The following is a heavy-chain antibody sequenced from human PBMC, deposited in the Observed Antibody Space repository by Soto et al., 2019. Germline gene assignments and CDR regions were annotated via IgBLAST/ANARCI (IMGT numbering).Heavy chain of an antibody. V-gene: IGHV3-21*01. D-gene: IGHD2-15*01. CDR1: GFTFSSYS. CDR3: ARIQIGYAAFDI. J-gene: IGHJ3*02. CDR2: ISSSSSYI. Sequence: EVQLVESGGGLVKPGGSLRLSCAASGFTFSSYSMNWVRQAPGKGLEWVSSISSSSSYIYYADSVKGRFTISRDNAKNSLYLQMHSLRAEDTVVYYRARIQIGYAAFDIWGQGTMVTVSS.